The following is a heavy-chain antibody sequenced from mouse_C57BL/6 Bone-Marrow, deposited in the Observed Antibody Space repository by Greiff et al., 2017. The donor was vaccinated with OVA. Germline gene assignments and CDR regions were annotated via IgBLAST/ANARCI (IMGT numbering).Heavy chain of an antibody. D-gene: IGHD4-1*01. CDR3: ALTQYFDV. J-gene: IGHJ1*03. V-gene: IGHV1-81*01. CDR2: IYPRSGNT. CDR1: GFPLPSYG. Sequence: QVPPQTSGAELARPGASVKLSCKASGFPLPSYGIRWVKQRTGTGLEWIGEIYPRSGNTYYNEKFKGKATLTSDKSSRTEYMELRSLTSEDSAVYFCALTQYFDVWGTGTTVTVSS.